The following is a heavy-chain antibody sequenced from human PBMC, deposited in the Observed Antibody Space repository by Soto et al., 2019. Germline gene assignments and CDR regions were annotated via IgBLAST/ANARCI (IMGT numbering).Heavy chain of an antibody. Sequence: SETLSLTCTVSGGSISSSSYYWGWIRQPPGKGLEWIGSIYYSGSTYYNPSLKSRVTISVDTSKNQFSLKLSSVTAADTAVYYCARLLSDFWSGPDTYYFDYWGQGTPVTVSS. V-gene: IGHV4-39*01. J-gene: IGHJ4*02. CDR2: IYYSGST. D-gene: IGHD3-3*01. CDR3: ARLLSDFWSGPDTYYFDY. CDR1: GGSISSSSYY.